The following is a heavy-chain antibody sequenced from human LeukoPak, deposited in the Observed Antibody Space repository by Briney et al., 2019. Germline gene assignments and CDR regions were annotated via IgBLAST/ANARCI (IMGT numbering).Heavy chain of an antibody. J-gene: IGHJ4*02. Sequence: PGRSLRLSCAASGFTFSSHGMHWVRQAPGKGLEWVAVIWYDGSNKYYADSVKGRFTISRDNSKNTLYLQMNSLRAEDTAVYYCARGPPYDFWSGYYTGPLLCWGQGTLVTVSS. D-gene: IGHD3-3*01. CDR3: ARGPPYDFWSGYYTGPLLC. CDR2: IWYDGSNK. V-gene: IGHV3-33*01. CDR1: GFTFSSHG.